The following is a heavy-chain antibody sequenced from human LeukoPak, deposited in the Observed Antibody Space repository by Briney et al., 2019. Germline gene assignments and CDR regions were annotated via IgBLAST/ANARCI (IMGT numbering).Heavy chain of an antibody. V-gene: IGHV4-39*07. CDR2: IYYSGST. J-gene: IGHJ3*02. Sequence: PSETLSLTCTVSGGSISSSSYYWGWIRQPPGKGLEWIGSIYYSGSTYYNPSLKSRVTISVDTSKNQFSLKLSSVTAADTAVYYCAREVNAVAFDIWGQGTMVTVPS. CDR3: AREVNAVAFDI. CDR1: GGSISSSSYY. D-gene: IGHD3-10*01.